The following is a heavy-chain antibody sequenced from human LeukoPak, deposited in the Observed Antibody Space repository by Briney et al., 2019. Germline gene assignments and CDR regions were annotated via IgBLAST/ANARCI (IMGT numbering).Heavy chain of an antibody. CDR1: GYTFINFA. V-gene: IGHV1-3*01. J-gene: IGHJ4*02. CDR2: INAGNGNT. Sequence: ASVKVSCKASGYTFINFAINWGRQAPGQRPEWMGWINAGNGNTKYSQKFQGRVTITRDTSASTAYMELSSLTSEDTAVYYCARGPRAAADDYWGQGTLVTVSS. D-gene: IGHD6-13*01. CDR3: ARGPRAAADDY.